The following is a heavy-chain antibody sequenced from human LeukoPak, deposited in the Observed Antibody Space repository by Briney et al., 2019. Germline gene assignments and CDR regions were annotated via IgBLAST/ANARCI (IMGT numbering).Heavy chain of an antibody. CDR2: IYPGDSDT. CDR1: GYSFTSYW. CDR3: ARLVGYCSGGSCYHFDY. V-gene: IGHV5-51*01. D-gene: IGHD2-15*01. J-gene: IGHJ4*02. Sequence: GESLKISCKGSGYSFTSYWIGWVRQMLGKGLEWMGIIYPGDSDTRYSPSFQGQVTISADKSISTAYLQWSSLKASDTAMYYCARLVGYCSGGSCYHFDYWGQGTLSPSPQ.